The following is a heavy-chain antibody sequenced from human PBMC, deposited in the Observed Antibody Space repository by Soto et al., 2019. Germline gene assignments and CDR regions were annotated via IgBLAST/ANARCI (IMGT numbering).Heavy chain of an antibody. CDR3: TRYSYESSGYYVY. Sequence: GGSLRLSCTGSGFNFANYALTWVRQAPGKGLEWVGFIRGETNGGTADYAASLKGRITISRDDSKSIAYLEINSLQTEDTAVYYCTRYSYESSGYYVYWGQGTLVTV. J-gene: IGHJ4*02. CDR2: IRGETNGGTA. D-gene: IGHD3-22*01. V-gene: IGHV3-49*04. CDR1: GFNFANYA.